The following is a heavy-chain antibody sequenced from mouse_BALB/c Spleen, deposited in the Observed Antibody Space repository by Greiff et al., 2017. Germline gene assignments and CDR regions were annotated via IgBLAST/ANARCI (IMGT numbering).Heavy chain of an antibody. V-gene: IGHV3-2*02. CDR2: ISYSGST. J-gene: IGHJ2*01. CDR3: ARFLYYDYDGDY. D-gene: IGHD2-4*01. Sequence: EVKLQESGPGLVKPSQSLSLTCTVTGYSITSDYAWNWIRQFPGNKLEWMGYISYSGSTSYNPSLKSRISITRDTSKNQFFLQLNSVTTEDTATYYCARFLYYDYDGDYWGQGTTLTVSS. CDR1: GYSITSDYA.